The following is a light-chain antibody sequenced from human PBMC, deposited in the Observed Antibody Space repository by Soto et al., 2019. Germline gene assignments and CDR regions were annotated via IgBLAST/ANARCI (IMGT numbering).Light chain of an antibody. J-gene: IGKJ1*01. CDR3: QQYLYSPRT. V-gene: IGKV3-20*01. CDR1: QRVASD. CDR2: DAS. Sequence: VLTQSPGTLSLSPGEGATLSCRASQRVASDLAWYLQKPGQPPRLLIYDASIRATGIPDRISGSGSERDFTLTISRLEPEDAAVYYCQQYLYSPRTFGQGTKLEIK.